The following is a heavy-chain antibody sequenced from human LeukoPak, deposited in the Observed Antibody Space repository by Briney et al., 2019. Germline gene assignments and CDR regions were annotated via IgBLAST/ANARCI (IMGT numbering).Heavy chain of an antibody. CDR1: GGSISSSSYY. J-gene: IGHJ5*02. D-gene: IGHD5-18*01. CDR2: IYYSGST. CDR3: ARYSYGWYNWFDP. V-gene: IGHV4-39*07. Sequence: PSETLSLTCTVSGGSISSSSYYWGWIRQPPGKGLEWIGSIYYSGSTYYNPSLKSRVTISVDTSKNQFSLKLSSVTAADTAVYYCARYSYGWYNWFDPWGQGTLVTVSS.